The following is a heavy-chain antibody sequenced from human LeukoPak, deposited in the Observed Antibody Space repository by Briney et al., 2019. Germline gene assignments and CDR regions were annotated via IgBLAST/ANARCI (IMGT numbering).Heavy chain of an antibody. CDR2: IDYDSSHI. V-gene: IGHV3-21*01. D-gene: IGHD3-9*01. J-gene: IGHJ4*02. Sequence: PGGSLRLSCAASGFTFSNSAMNWVRQVTGKGLEWVSSIDYDSSHIYYAASVRGRFTISRDNARNSVSLQMNSLRVEDTAVYYCARDPLRYLRVGHYDYWGQGTLVAVSA. CDR1: GFTFSNSA. CDR3: ARDPLRYLRVGHYDY.